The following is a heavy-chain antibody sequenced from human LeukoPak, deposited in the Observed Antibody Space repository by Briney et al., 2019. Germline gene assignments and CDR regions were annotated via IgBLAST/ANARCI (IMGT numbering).Heavy chain of an antibody. V-gene: IGHV3-30*02. Sequence: GGSLRLSCAASGFTFSSYGMHWVRQAPGKGLEWVAFIRYDGSNKYYADSVKGRFTISRDNAKNSLYLQMNSLRAEDTAVYYCARDGYSYGTDFDYWGQGTLVTVSS. J-gene: IGHJ4*02. CDR2: IRYDGSNK. CDR3: ARDGYSYGTDFDY. D-gene: IGHD5-18*01. CDR1: GFTFSSYG.